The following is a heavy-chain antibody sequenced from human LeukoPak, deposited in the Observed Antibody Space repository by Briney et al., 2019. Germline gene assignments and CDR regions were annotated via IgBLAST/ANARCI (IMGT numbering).Heavy chain of an antibody. V-gene: IGHV3-23*01. D-gene: IGHD3-22*01. J-gene: IGHJ4*02. CDR2: ISTNGGST. CDR1: GFTFSSYA. Sequence: GGSLRLSCEASGFTFSSYAMSWVRQAPGKGLEWVSGISTNGGSTSYADSVKGRLTISRDSPRNMLYMEMNSLRAEDRAVYYCSFMHRYYDGSGYWVQWGQGTLVTVSS. CDR3: SFMHRYYDGSGYWVQ.